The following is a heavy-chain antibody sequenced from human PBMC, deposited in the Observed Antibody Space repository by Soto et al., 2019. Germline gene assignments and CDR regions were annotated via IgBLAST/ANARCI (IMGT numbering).Heavy chain of an antibody. Sequence: GVSLRLSCSACGFTFSSYAMHWVRQAPGKGLEYVSAISSNGGSTYYADSVKGRFTISRDNSKNTLYLQMSSLRAEDTAVYYCVKDRTSYSSSWFPQVYGYYYYYGMDVWGQGTTVTVSS. CDR3: VKDRTSYSSSWFPQVYGYYYYYGMDV. CDR1: GFTFSSYA. J-gene: IGHJ6*02. CDR2: ISSNGGST. V-gene: IGHV3-64D*08. D-gene: IGHD6-13*01.